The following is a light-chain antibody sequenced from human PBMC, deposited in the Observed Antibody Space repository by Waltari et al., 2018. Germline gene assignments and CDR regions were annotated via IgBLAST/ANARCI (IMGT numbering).Light chain of an antibody. CDR1: QNITNF. J-gene: IGKJ2*01. V-gene: IGKV1-39*01. Sequence: DIQMTHSPSSLSASVVDRVTITCRASQNITNFLNWYHQKPGQAPKLLIYAESSLQSGVPSSFSGSGSGTDFTLTINSLQPEDFATYYCQQSYNIPYTFGQGTKLDIK. CDR2: AES. CDR3: QQSYNIPYT.